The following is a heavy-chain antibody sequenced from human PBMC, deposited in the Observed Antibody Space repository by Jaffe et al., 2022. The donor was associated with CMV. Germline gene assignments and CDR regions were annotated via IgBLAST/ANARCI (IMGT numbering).Heavy chain of an antibody. J-gene: IGHJ6*03. CDR2: INHSGST. D-gene: IGHD4-17*01. Sequence: QVQLQQWGAGLLKPSETLSLTCAVYGGSFSGYYWSWIRQPPGKGLEWIGEINHSGSTNYNPSLKSRVTISVDTSKNQFSLKLSSVTAADTAVYYCARDGARMTTVTTIDWDYYYMDVWGKGTTVTVSS. V-gene: IGHV4-34*01. CDR3: ARDGARMTTVTTIDWDYYYMDV. CDR1: GGSFSGYY.